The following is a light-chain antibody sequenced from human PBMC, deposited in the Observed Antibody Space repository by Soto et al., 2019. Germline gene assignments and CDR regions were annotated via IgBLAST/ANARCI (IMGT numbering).Light chain of an antibody. CDR3: QQRSNWPPLT. CDR1: QSVSSN. J-gene: IGKJ4*01. Sequence: EIVMTQSPATLSVSPGERATLSCRASQSVSSNLAWYQQKPGQAPRLLLYGASTRATGIPVRFRGSGSGTDFALTISSLEPEDFAVYYCQQRSNWPPLTFGGGTKVDI. V-gene: IGKV3D-15*01. CDR2: GAS.